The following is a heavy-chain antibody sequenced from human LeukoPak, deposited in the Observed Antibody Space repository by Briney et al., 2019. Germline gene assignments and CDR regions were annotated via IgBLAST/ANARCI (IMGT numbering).Heavy chain of an antibody. CDR3: AREDLAVTDY. Sequence: SETLSLTCTVSGVSISSSSYYWGWIRQPPGKGLEWIGSIYYSGSTYYNPSLKSRVTISVDTSKNQFSLKLSSVTATDTAIYYCAREDLAVTDYWGQGTLVTVSS. CDR2: IYYSGST. J-gene: IGHJ4*02. CDR1: GVSISSSSYY. D-gene: IGHD6-19*01. V-gene: IGHV4-39*07.